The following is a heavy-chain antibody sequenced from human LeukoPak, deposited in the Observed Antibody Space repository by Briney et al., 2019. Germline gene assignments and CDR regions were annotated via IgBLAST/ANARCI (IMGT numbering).Heavy chain of an antibody. V-gene: IGHV1-18*01. Sequence: GGSVKVSCKASGYTFTSYGISWVRQAPGQGLEWMGWISAYNGNTNYAQKLQGRVTMTTDTSTSTAYMELRSLRSDDTAVYYCARADPRVILTGYYGYDYWGQGTLVTVSS. D-gene: IGHD3-9*01. J-gene: IGHJ4*02. CDR2: ISAYNGNT. CDR1: GYTFTSYG. CDR3: ARADPRVILTGYYGYDY.